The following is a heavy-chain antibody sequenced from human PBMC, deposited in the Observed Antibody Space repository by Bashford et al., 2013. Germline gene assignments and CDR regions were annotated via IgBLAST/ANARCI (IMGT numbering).Heavy chain of an antibody. CDR2: IYYSGST. CDR3: ARTSSGYWRYDY. J-gene: IGHJ4*02. V-gene: IGHV4-30-4*08. Sequence: SETLSLTCTVSSGSINSGDYYWSWIRQLPGKGLECIGYIYYSGSTNYNPSLKSRVTISVDTSKNQFSLKLSSVTAADTAVYYCARTSSGYWRYDYWGQGTLVTVSS. D-gene: IGHD3-22*01. CDR1: SGSINSGDYY.